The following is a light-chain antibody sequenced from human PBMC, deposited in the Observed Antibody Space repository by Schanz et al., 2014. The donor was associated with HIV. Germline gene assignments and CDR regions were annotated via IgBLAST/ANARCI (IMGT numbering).Light chain of an antibody. Sequence: QSALTQPASVSGSPGQSISISCTGTSGDVGSYNYVSWYQQHPGKAPKLMIYDVSNRPSGVSNRFSGSKSGNTASLTISGLQAEDEADYYCSSYTSSSPWVFGGGTKVTVL. J-gene: IGLJ3*02. CDR3: SSYTSSSPWV. V-gene: IGLV2-14*03. CDR2: DVS. CDR1: SGDVGSYNY.